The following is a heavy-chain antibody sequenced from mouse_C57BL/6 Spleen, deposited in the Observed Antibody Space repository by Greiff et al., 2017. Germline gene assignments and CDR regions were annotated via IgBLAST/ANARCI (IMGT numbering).Heavy chain of an antibody. CDR2: ISPGSGNT. J-gene: IGHJ1*03. D-gene: IGHD1-1*01. V-gene: IGHV1-66*01. CDR3: ARDYYGSRHWYFDV. CDR1: GSSFTSYY. Sequence: VQLQPSGPELVKPGASVKISCKASGSSFTSYYIHWVKQRPGQGLAWIGWISPGSGNTKYNEKFKGKATLTADTSSSTAYMQLSSLTSEDSAVYYCARDYYGSRHWYFDVWGTGTTVTVSS.